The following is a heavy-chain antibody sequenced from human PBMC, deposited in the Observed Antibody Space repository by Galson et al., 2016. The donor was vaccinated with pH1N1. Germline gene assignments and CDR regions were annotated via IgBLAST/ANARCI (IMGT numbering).Heavy chain of an antibody. Sequence: SLRLSCAASGFTFTSYAMHWVRQAPGKGLEWVAVIFYDGTNEYYADSVKGRFTISREKTQITVYLQMSSLRTEDTAVYYCARDSEYSGHEGFHWAQGTLVIVSS. D-gene: IGHD5-12*01. CDR1: GFTFTSYA. J-gene: IGHJ4*02. V-gene: IGHV3-30*04. CDR2: IFYDGTNE. CDR3: ARDSEYSGHEGFH.